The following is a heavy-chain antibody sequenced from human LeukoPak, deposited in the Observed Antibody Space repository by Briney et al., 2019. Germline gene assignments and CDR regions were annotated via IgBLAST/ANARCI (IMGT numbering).Heavy chain of an antibody. CDR1: GFTFRRYW. D-gene: IGHD2-2*01. CDR3: SRDASRGFDT. Sequence: GGSQRLSCAPSGFTFRRYWMTWVRQTPGKGLEWVASIKDDGRQKYYVDSVKGRFTVSRDDAKNSAYLQMDSLRAEDTALYYCSRDASRGFDTGREGTLVSVSS. V-gene: IGHV3-7*01. CDR2: IKDDGRQK. J-gene: IGHJ4*02.